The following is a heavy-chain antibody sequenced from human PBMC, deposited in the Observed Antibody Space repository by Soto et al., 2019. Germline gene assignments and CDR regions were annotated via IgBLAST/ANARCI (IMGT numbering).Heavy chain of an antibody. CDR1: GDSKTAYY. Sequence: PSETLSLTCSVSGDSKTAYYWNWIRQPPGKPLEWIGYFHNDKSTTYNPSLRSRVTISEDTSKNQFSLKLLSVTTADTAVYFCAAGEASSRNLAPYYLDFWGQGTLVTVSS. V-gene: IGHV4-59*01. CDR3: AAGEASSRNLAPYYLDF. J-gene: IGHJ4*02. CDR2: FHNDKST. D-gene: IGHD6-13*01.